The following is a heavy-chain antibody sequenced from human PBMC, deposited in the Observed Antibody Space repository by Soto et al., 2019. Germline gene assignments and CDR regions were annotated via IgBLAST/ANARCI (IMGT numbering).Heavy chain of an antibody. D-gene: IGHD1-1*01. Sequence: QVQLVQSGAEVKKPGASVKVSCKASGYTFTSYAMHWVRQAPGQRLEWMGWINAGNGNTKYSQKFQGRVTITRDTSASTAYMELSSLSTEDTAVYYCASLSRRRRFDYWGQGTLVTVSS. J-gene: IGHJ4*02. V-gene: IGHV1-3*01. CDR2: INAGNGNT. CDR3: ASLSRRRRFDY. CDR1: GYTFTSYA.